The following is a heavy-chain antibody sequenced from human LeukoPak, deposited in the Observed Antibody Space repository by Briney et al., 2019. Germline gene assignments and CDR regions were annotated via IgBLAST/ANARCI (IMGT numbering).Heavy chain of an antibody. CDR3: ARVVGAIRAFDY. J-gene: IGHJ4*02. CDR2: TSYSGYP. V-gene: IGHV4-31*03. Sequence: SETLSLTCTVSGDSISTTEDHWTWIRQFPGKGLEWIGYTSYSGYPDSNPSLKSRVTISLDTSKNQFSLKLSSVTVADTAMYYCARVVGAIRAFDYWGQGTLVTVSS. D-gene: IGHD1-26*01. CDR1: GDSISTTEDH.